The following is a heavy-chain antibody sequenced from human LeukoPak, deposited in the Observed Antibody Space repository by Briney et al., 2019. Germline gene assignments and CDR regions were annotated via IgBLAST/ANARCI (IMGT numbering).Heavy chain of an antibody. V-gene: IGHV1-18*01. Sequence: GASVKVSCKASGYTFTSYGISWVRQAPGQGLEWMGWISAYNGNTNYAQKLQGRVTMTTDTSTSTAYMELRSLRSDDTAVYYCARVPQAHSGSYSGHPDYWGQGTLVTVSS. D-gene: IGHD1-26*01. J-gene: IGHJ4*02. CDR3: ARVPQAHSGSYSGHPDY. CDR1: GYTFTSYG. CDR2: ISAYNGNT.